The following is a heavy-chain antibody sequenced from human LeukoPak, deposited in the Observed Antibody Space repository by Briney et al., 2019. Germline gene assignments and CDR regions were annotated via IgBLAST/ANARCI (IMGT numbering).Heavy chain of an antibody. CDR3: ARWVRRLDWFDP. V-gene: IGHV3-11*01. D-gene: IGHD1-26*01. Sequence: GGSLRLSCAASGFTFSDYYMSWIRQAPGKGLEWVSYISSSGSTIYYADSVKGRFTISRDNAKNSLYLQMSSLRAEDTAVYYCARWVRRLDWFDPWGQGTLVTVSS. J-gene: IGHJ5*02. CDR1: GFTFSDYY. CDR2: ISSSGSTI.